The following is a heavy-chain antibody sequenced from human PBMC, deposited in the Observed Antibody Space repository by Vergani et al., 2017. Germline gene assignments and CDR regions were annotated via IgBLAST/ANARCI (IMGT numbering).Heavy chain of an antibody. CDR1: GGIFSSYA. CDR3: ARAFRGYCSSTSCQRPHVGFDP. J-gene: IGHJ5*02. D-gene: IGHD2-2*03. V-gene: IGHV1-69*01. CDR2: IIPIFGTA. Sequence: QVQLVQSGAEVKKPGSSVKVSCKASGGIFSSYAISWVRQAPGQGLEWMGGIIPIFGTANYAQKFQGRVTITADESTSTAYMELSSLRSEDTAVYYCARAFRGYCSSTSCQRPHVGFDPWGQGTLVTVSS.